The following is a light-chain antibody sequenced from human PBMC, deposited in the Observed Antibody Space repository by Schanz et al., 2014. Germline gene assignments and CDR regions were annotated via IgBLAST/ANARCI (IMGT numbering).Light chain of an antibody. Sequence: QSVLTQPPSASGTPGQRVTISCSGTRSNIGGNTVNWYQQLPGTAPKLLIYSNNQRPSGVPDRFSGSKSGTSASLAISGLQSEDEADYYCQSYDSSLSGQVFGGGTKLTVL. CDR2: SNN. V-gene: IGLV1-44*01. CDR1: RSNIGGNT. CDR3: QSYDSSLSGQV. J-gene: IGLJ3*02.